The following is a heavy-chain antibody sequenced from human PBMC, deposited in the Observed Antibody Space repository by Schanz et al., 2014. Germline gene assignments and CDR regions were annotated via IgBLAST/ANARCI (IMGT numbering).Heavy chain of an antibody. CDR3: AIHYGDRHL. Sequence: QVQLVQSGAEVKKPGASVRVSCKASGYSFTTYDVNWVRQATGQGLEWMGWMNPTTGNRGYAQNFQGRVTMPRDTTLRTADMEMTDLKLESGGLYRCAIHYGDRHLWGQGTLXAVSS. CDR2: MNPTTGNR. V-gene: IGHV1-8*01. CDR1: GYSFTTYD. J-gene: IGHJ4*02. D-gene: IGHD4-17*01.